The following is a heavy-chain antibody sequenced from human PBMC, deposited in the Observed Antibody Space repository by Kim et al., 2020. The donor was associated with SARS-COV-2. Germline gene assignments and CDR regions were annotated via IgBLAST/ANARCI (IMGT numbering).Heavy chain of an antibody. Sequence: SETLSLTCAVSGGSISSTNWWSWVRQPPGKGLEWIGEIFHSGSTNYRPSLKSRVTMSVDKSKNRFSLNLSSVTAADTAVYYCARVLITFGGVIPDYYYYHGMDVWGQGTTVTVSS. CDR1: GGSISSTNW. D-gene: IGHD3-16*02. CDR2: IFHSGST. J-gene: IGHJ6*02. V-gene: IGHV4-4*02. CDR3: ARVLITFGGVIPDYYYYHGMDV.